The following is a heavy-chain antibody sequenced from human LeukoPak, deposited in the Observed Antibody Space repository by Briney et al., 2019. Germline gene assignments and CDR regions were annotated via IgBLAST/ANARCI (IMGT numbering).Heavy chain of an antibody. CDR1: GFTFSSYL. CDR3: ARDSPYYDFWSGADY. V-gene: IGHV3-7*01. D-gene: IGHD3-3*01. CDR2: IKQDGSEK. Sequence: GGSLRLSCAASGFTFSSYLMSWVRQAPGKGLEWVANIKQDGSEKYYVDSVKGRFTISRDNAKNSLYLQMNSLRAEDTAVYYCARDSPYYDFWSGADYWGQGTLVTVSS. J-gene: IGHJ4*02.